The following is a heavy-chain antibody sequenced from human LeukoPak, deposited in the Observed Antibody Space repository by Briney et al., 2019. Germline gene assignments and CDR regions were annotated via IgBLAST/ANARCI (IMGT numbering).Heavy chain of an antibody. CDR3: ARAPGGRYYYDSSGYYPPSYYYGMDV. J-gene: IGHJ6*02. CDR1: GGSISSSNW. Sequence: KPSGTLSLTCAVSGGSISSSNWWSWVRQPPGKGLEWIGEINHSGSTNYNPSLKSRVTISVDTSKNQFSLKLSSVTAADTAVYYCARAPGGRYYYDSSGYYPPSYYYGMDVWGQGTTVTVSS. V-gene: IGHV4-4*02. CDR2: INHSGST. D-gene: IGHD3-22*01.